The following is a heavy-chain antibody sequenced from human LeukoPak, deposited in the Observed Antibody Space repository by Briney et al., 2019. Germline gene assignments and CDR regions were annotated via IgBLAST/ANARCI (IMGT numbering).Heavy chain of an antibody. D-gene: IGHD2-2*01. CDR1: GGSISSGDFY. CDR2: IYYSGST. J-gene: IGHJ5*02. Sequence: SETLSLTCTVSGGSISSGDFYWSWIRQPPGKGLEWIGTIYYSGSTYYNPSLKSRVTISVDTSKNQFSLKLSSVTAADTAVYYCATLDCSTTACYLPGRNWFDPWGQGTLVTVSS. V-gene: IGHV4-39*01. CDR3: ATLDCSTTACYLPGRNWFDP.